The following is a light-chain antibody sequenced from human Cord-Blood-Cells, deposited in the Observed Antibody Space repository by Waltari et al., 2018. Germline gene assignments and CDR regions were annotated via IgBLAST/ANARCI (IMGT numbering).Light chain of an antibody. CDR3: QSYDSSLSAWV. CDR1: SSTIGAGYD. J-gene: IGLJ3*02. V-gene: IGLV1-40*01. CDR2: GNS. Sequence: QSVLTQPPSVSGAPWQRVTISCTGSSSTIGAGYDVHWYQQLPGTAPKLLIYGNSNRPSGVPDRFSGSKSGTSASLAITGLQAEDEADYCCQSYDSSLSAWVFGGGTKLTVL.